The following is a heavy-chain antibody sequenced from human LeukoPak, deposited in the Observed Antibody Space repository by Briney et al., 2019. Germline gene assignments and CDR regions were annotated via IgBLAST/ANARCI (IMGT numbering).Heavy chain of an antibody. D-gene: IGHD6-13*01. J-gene: IGHJ3*02. Sequence: GRSLRLSCAASGFTFSSYAMHWVRQAPGKGLEWVAVISYDGSNKYYADSVKGRFTISRDNSKNTLYLQMNSLRAEDTAVYYCARGIAAGDAFDIWGQGTMVTVSS. V-gene: IGHV3-30-3*01. CDR1: GFTFSSYA. CDR2: ISYDGSNK. CDR3: ARGIAAGDAFDI.